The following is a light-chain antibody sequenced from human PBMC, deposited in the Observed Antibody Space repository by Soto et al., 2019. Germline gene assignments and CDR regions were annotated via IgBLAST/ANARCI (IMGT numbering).Light chain of an antibody. Sequence: IQLTQSPSTLSASVGDSVPITCLASQSISSWLAWYQQKPGKAPKLLIYDASSLESGVPSRFSGSGSGTEFTLTISSLQPDDFATYYCQQYNSYPPKFGQGTKVDIK. CDR2: DAS. J-gene: IGKJ1*01. CDR3: QQYNSYPPK. CDR1: QSISSW. V-gene: IGKV1-5*01.